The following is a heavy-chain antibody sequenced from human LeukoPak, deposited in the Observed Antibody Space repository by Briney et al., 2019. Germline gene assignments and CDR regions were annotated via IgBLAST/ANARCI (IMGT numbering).Heavy chain of an antibody. D-gene: IGHD3-10*01. Sequence: SETLSLTCTVSGGSISPYFWSWFRQPPGKGLEWIGYISYTGSTIYSPSLKSRVTISVDTSKNQFSLQLTSVTAADTAVYYCARDDYRGVTNFDPWGQGTLVTVSS. CDR3: ARDDYRGVTNFDP. V-gene: IGHV4-59*01. J-gene: IGHJ5*02. CDR1: GGSISPYF. CDR2: ISYTGST.